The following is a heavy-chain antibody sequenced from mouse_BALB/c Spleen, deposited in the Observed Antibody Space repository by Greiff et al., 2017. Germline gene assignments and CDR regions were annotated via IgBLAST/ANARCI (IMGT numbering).Heavy chain of an antibody. D-gene: IGHD4-1*01. V-gene: IGHV2-6-7*01. CDR3: ARVLGRGRDWFAY. J-gene: IGHJ3*01. Sequence: VQLVESGPGLVAPSQSLSITCTVSGFSLTGYGVNWVRQPPGKGLEWLGMIWGDGSTDYNSALKSRLSISKDNSKSQVFLKMNSLQTDDTARYYCARVLGRGRDWFAYWGQGTLVTVSA. CDR2: IWGDGST. CDR1: GFSLTGYG.